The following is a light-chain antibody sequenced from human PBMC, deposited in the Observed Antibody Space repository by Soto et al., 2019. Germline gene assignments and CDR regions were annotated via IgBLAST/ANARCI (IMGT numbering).Light chain of an antibody. V-gene: IGLV4-69*01. CDR3: QTWATGIQV. CDR2: LNSDGSH. CDR1: SGHSSYA. J-gene: IGLJ2*01. Sequence: QSVLTQSPSASASLGASVKLTCTLSSGHSSYAIAWHQQQPEKGPRYLMKLNSDGSHSKADGIPDRFSGSSSGAERYLTISSLQSEDEADYYCQTWATGIQVFGGGTKLTVL.